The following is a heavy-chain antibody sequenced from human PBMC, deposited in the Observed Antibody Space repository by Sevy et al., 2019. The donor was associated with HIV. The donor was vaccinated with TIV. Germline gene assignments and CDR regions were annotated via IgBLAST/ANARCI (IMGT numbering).Heavy chain of an antibody. CDR2: ISSSSSYI. J-gene: IGHJ4*02. CDR1: GFTFSSYS. D-gene: IGHD6-19*01. V-gene: IGHV3-21*01. Sequence: PGGSLRLSCAASGFTFSSYSMNWVRQAPGKGLEWVSSISSSSSYIYYADSVKGRFTISRDNAKNSLYLQRNSLRAEDTAVYYCARTPRASGWFGYYFDYWGQGTLVTVSS. CDR3: ARTPRASGWFGYYFDY.